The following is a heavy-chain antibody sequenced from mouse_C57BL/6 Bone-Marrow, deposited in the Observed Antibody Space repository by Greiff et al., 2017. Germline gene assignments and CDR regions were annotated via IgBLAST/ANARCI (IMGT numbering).Heavy chain of an antibody. V-gene: IGHV2-2*01. D-gene: IGHD1-1*01. CDR1: GFSLTSYG. CDR3: ARDPYYYGTFYYAMDY. Sequence: VQLQQSGPGLVQPSQSLSITCTASGFSLTSYGVHWVRQSPGKGLEWLGVIWSGGSTDYNAAFISRLSISKDNSKSQVFFKMNSLQADDTAIYYCARDPYYYGTFYYAMDYWGQGTSVTVSS. J-gene: IGHJ4*01. CDR2: IWSGGST.